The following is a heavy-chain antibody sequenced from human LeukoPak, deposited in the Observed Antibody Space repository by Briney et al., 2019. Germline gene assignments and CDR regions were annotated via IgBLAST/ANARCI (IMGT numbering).Heavy chain of an antibody. CDR2: INPNSGGT. CDR3: ASRGMATVQVFDY. CDR1: GYTFTGYY. D-gene: IGHD5-24*01. V-gene: IGHV1-2*02. J-gene: IGHJ4*02. Sequence: ASVKVSCKASGYTFTGYYMHWVRPAPGQGLEWMGWINPNSGGTNYAQKFQGRVTMTRDTSISTAYMELSRLRSDDTAVYYCASRGMATVQVFDYWGQGTLVTVSS.